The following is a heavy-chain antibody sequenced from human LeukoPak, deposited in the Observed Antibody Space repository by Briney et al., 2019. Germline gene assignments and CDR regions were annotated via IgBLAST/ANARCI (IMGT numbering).Heavy chain of an antibody. V-gene: IGHV4-31*03. D-gene: IGHD2-8*01. Sequence: SETLSLTCTVSGGSISSGGYYWSWIRQHPGKGLEWIGYIYYSGSTYYNPSLKSRVTISVDTSKKQFSLKLSSVTAADTAVYYCARGSMVYAILDWGQGTLVTVSS. CDR1: GGSISSGGYY. CDR3: ARGSMVYAILD. CDR2: IYYSGST. J-gene: IGHJ4*02.